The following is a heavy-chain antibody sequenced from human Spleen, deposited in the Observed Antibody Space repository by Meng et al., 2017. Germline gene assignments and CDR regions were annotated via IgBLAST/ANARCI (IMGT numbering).Heavy chain of an antibody. D-gene: IGHD5-24*01. CDR2: IIPILGIA. CDR3: AREIRGSWQQSLDY. J-gene: IGHJ4*02. V-gene: IGHV1-69*08. Sequence: VKLVPSGADVKKPGCSVKVSCKSPGRHLRMHIVRLVPQAPGQGLEEMGRIIPILGIAHYAASVKGRFTISRDNSTNTLYLQMNNLRTDDPTVYYCAREIRGSWQQSLDYWGQGTLVTVSS. CDR1: GRHLRMHI.